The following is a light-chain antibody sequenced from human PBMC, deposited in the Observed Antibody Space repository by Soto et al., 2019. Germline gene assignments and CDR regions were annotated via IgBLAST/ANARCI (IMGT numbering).Light chain of an antibody. CDR1: QGIRTD. V-gene: IGKV1-6*01. CDR3: LQDYTYLGT. CDR2: SAS. Sequence: AIQMTQSPSSLSASVGDRVTITCRASQGIRTDLGWYQQKPGKAPKLLIYSASILQSGVPSRFSGSGSGTVLTLTISSLQPEVFATYYCLQDYTYLGTFGQGTKVEIK. J-gene: IGKJ1*01.